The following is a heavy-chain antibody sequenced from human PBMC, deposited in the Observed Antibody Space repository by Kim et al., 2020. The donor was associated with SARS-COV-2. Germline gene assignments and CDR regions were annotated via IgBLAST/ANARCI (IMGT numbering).Heavy chain of an antibody. CDR3: VLCSNHAEGGPVWWFWSGYGGYYYYGMDV. V-gene: IGHV3-7*01. J-gene: IGHJ6*02. Sequence: GGSLRLSCAASGFTFSSYWMSWVRQAPGKGLEWVANIKQDGSEKYYVDSVKGRFTISRDNAKNSLYLQMNSLRAKDTAGYYCVLCSNHAEGGPVWWFWSGYGGYYYYGMDVWGQGTTVTVSS. CDR2: IKQDGSEK. D-gene: IGHD3-3*01. CDR1: GFTFSSYW.